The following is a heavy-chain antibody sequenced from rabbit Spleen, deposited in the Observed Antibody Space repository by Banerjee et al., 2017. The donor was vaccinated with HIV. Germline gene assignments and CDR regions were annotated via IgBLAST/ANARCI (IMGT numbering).Heavy chain of an antibody. D-gene: IGHD1-1*01. CDR3: ARNYVNAFDP. J-gene: IGHJ2*01. CDR2: IDTNDGDT. CDR1: GFSFTSSYW. V-gene: IGHV1S45*01. Sequence: QEQLVESGGGLVKPEGSLTLTCTASGFSFTSSYWMCWVRQAPGKGLEWIGCIDTNDGDTDYANWPKGRFTISKTSSTTVTLQMTSLTAADTATYFCARNYVNAFDPWGQGTLVTVS.